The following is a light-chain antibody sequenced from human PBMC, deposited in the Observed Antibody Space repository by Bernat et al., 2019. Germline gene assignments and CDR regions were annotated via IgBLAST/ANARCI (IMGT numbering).Light chain of an antibody. CDR2: GAS. CDR1: QSVNSKY. CDR3: QQYGSSYT. Sequence: EIVLTQSPGTLSLSPGERATLSCRASQSVNSKYLAWYQQRPGQAPRLLIFGASSRATGIPDRFSGSGSGTDFTLTISRLEAEDFAVYYWQQYGSSYTFGGGTKVEIK. J-gene: IGKJ4*01. V-gene: IGKV3-20*01.